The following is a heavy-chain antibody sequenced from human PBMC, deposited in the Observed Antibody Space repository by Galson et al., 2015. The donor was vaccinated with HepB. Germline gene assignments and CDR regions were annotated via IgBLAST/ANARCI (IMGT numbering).Heavy chain of an antibody. J-gene: IGHJ5*02. Sequence: SLRLSCAASGFTFSSYAMSWVRQAPGKGLEWVSAISGSGGSTYYADSAKGRFTVSRDNAKDSLYLQMNSLRDEDTAVYYCAINYISSSTWGQGTLVTVSS. CDR3: AINYISSST. D-gene: IGHD6-6*01. CDR1: GFTFSSYA. CDR2: ISGSGGST. V-gene: IGHV3-23*01.